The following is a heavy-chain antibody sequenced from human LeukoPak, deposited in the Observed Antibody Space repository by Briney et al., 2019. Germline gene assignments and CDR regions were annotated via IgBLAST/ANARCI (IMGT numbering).Heavy chain of an antibody. Sequence: ASVKVSCKASGYTFTSYGISWVRQAPGQGLEWMGWISAYNGNTNYAQKLQGRVTMTTDTSTSTAYMELRSLRSDDTAVYYCARNRKQWLAGAYYMDVWGKGTTVTVSS. CDR1: GYTFTSYG. D-gene: IGHD6-19*01. J-gene: IGHJ6*03. CDR2: ISAYNGNT. V-gene: IGHV1-18*01. CDR3: ARNRKQWLAGAYYMDV.